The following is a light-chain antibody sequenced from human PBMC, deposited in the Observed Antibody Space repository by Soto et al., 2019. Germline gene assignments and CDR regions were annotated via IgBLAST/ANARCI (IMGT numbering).Light chain of an antibody. Sequence: EIVLIQSPATLSLSPGERATLSCRASQSVSSNLAWYQQNPSQAPRLLIFDASNRATGIPARFSGSGSGTDFTLTISSLEPEDFAVYYCQQHSNWPLTFGGGTKVEIK. CDR3: QQHSNWPLT. CDR2: DAS. CDR1: QSVSSN. J-gene: IGKJ4*01. V-gene: IGKV3-11*01.